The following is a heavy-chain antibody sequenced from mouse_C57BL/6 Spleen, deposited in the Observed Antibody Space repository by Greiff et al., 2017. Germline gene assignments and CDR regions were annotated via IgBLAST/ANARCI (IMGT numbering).Heavy chain of an antibody. CDR3: TRDYSNYWYFDV. Sequence: EVQLQEPGPELVKPGASVKISCKASGYSFTDYNMNWVKQSNGKSLEWIGVINPNDGTTSYNQKFKGKATLTVDPSSSTAYLQLNSLTSEDSAVYYCTRDYSNYWYFDVWGTGTTVTVSS. D-gene: IGHD2-5*01. CDR2: INPNDGTT. J-gene: IGHJ1*03. CDR1: GYSFTDYN. V-gene: IGHV1-39*01.